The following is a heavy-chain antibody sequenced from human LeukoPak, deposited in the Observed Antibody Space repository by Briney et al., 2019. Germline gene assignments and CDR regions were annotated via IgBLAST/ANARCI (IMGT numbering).Heavy chain of an antibody. CDR3: ARAGYGDYALEGSWFDP. J-gene: IGHJ5*02. CDR1: GYTFTSYD. Sequence: ASVKVSCKASGYTFTSYDINWVRQATGQGLEWMGWMNPNSGNTGYAQKFQGRVTMTRNTSISTAYMELSSLRSEDTAVYYCARAGYGDYALEGSWFDPWGQGTLVTVSS. D-gene: IGHD4-17*01. CDR2: MNPNSGNT. V-gene: IGHV1-8*01.